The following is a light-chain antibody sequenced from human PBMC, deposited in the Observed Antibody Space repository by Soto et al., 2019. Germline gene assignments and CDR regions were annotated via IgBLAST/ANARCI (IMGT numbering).Light chain of an antibody. Sequence: EIVLTQSPGTLSLSPGERATLSCRASQSVSSSYLAWYQQKPGQAPRLLIYGASSRATGIPVRFSGSGSRTDFTLTISRLEPEDFAVYYCQQYGSSPWTFGQGTKVEI. CDR2: GAS. CDR1: QSVSSSY. J-gene: IGKJ1*01. V-gene: IGKV3-20*01. CDR3: QQYGSSPWT.